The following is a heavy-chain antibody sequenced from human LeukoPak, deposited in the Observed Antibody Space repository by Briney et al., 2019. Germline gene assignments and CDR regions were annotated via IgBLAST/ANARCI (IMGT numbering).Heavy chain of an antibody. V-gene: IGHV1-69*06. CDR1: GGTFSSYA. CDR3: ARSKVVAATPSSEYFQH. CDR2: IIPIFGTA. Sequence: ASVKVSCKASGGTFSSYAISWVRQAPGQGLGWMGGIIPIFGTANYAQKFQGRVTITADKSTSTAYMELSSLRSEDTAVYYCARSKVVAATPSSEYFQHWGQGTLVTVSS. J-gene: IGHJ1*01. D-gene: IGHD2-15*01.